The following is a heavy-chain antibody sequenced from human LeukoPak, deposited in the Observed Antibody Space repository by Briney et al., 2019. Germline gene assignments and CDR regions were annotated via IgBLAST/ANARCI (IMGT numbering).Heavy chain of an antibody. CDR1: GFTFSDSA. V-gene: IGHV3-73*01. Sequence: PGGSLRLSCAASGFTFSDSAIHWVRQASGKGLEWVGRIKTKANTYATAYAASVKGRFTISRDDSKNTAYLQMNSLRAEDTAVYYCAKDGAGKVVVISRGFDYWGQGTLVTVSS. J-gene: IGHJ4*02. D-gene: IGHD3-22*01. CDR3: AKDGAGKVVVISRGFDY. CDR2: IKTKANTYAT.